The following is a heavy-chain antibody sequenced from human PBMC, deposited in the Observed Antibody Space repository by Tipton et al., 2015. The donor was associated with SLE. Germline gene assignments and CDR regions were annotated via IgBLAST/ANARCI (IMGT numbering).Heavy chain of an antibody. CDR3: ARSWNDAPPVLGY. V-gene: IGHV4-59*01. CDR2: IDYTANP. CDR1: GGSIGSFY. J-gene: IGHJ4*02. Sequence: TLSLTCTVSGGSIGSFYWSWIRQPPGKGLEWIGNIDYTANPNYSPSLKSRVTISIDTSTNHFSLKLRSVTAADTAVYYCARSWNDAPPVLGYWGQGTLVTVSS. D-gene: IGHD1-1*01.